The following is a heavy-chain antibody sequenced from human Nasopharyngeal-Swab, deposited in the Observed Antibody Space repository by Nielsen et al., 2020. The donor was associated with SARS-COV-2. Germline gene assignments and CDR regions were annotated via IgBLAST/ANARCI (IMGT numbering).Heavy chain of an antibody. Sequence: SQTLSLTCAVFGGSFSNYYWTWIRQPPGKELEWIGEFKYGGSSNYNPSLKSRVTMSLETSKNQFSLELSSVTAADTAVYYCARGAPSSYWFDPWGQGTLVTVSS. J-gene: IGHJ5*02. CDR2: FKYGGSS. CDR1: GGSFSNYY. CDR3: ARGAPSSYWFDP. V-gene: IGHV4-34*01.